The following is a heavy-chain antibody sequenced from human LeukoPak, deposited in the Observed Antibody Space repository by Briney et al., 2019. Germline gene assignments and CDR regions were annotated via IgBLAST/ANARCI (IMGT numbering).Heavy chain of an antibody. V-gene: IGHV4-34*01. D-gene: IGHD3-3*01. Sequence: GSLRLSCAASGFTFSSYAMSWVRQAPGKGLEWIGEINHSGSTNYNPSLKSRVTISVDTSKNQFSLKLSSVTAADTAVYYCARLDFWSGYQDYWGQGTLVTVSS. CDR3: ARLDFWSGYQDY. J-gene: IGHJ4*02. CDR2: INHSGST. CDR1: GFTFSSYA.